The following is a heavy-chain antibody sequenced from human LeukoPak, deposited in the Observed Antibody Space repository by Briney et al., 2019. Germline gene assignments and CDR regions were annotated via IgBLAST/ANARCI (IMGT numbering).Heavy chain of an antibody. CDR2: INRVISIA. J-gene: IGHJ4*02. V-gene: IGHV1-69*04. CDR3: ARGFPVDHSDGDDFDY. Sequence: ASVKVSCKASGGTFSSYAISWVRQAPGPGLGWVGRINRVISIANYAQKCQVRVTITAAKSTSTAYMELSSLRAEDTSVYYCARGFPVDHSDGDDFDYWGQGTLVTVSS. CDR1: GGTFSSYA. D-gene: IGHD5-18*01.